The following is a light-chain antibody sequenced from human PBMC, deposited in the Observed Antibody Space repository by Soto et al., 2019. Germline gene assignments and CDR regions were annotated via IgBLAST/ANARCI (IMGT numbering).Light chain of an antibody. CDR1: SSDVGSYNL. CDR2: EGS. J-gene: IGLJ1*01. V-gene: IGLV2-14*02. CDR3: SSYTGYSTLV. Sequence: QSALTQPASVSGSPGQSITISCTGTSSDVGSYNLVSWYQQHPGKAPKLMIYEGSKRPSGVSNRFSGSKSGNTASLTISGLQAEDEADYYCSSYTGYSTLVFGTGTKVTV.